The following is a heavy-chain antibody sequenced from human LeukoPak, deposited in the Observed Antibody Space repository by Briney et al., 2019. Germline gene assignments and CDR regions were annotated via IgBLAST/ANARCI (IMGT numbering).Heavy chain of an antibody. D-gene: IGHD1-26*01. CDR1: GGSIRSSNYN. CDR3: ARTGGSFYFYYYMDV. V-gene: IGHV4-39*07. Sequence: SETLSLTCTGSGGSIRSSNYNWGWIRQPPGKGLEWIGSIHYTGSTYHNPSLKSRVTISVDTSKNKFSLKLSSVTAADTALYYCARTGGSFYFYYYMDVWGKGTTVTVSS. J-gene: IGHJ6*03. CDR2: IHYTGST.